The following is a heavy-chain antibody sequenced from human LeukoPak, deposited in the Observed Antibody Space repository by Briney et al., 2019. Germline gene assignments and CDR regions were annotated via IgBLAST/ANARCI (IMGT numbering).Heavy chain of an antibody. J-gene: IGHJ6*03. CDR2: IYTSGST. CDR1: GGSISSGSYY. Sequence: SETLSLTCTVSGGSISSGSYYWSWIRQPAGKGLEWIGRIYTSGSTNYNPSLKSRVTISVDTSKNQFSLKLSSVTAADTAVYYCARGSTGHLGGRRHYYYYYYMDVWGKGTTVTVSS. D-gene: IGHD3-16*01. CDR3: ARGSTGHLGGRRHYYYYYYMDV. V-gene: IGHV4-61*02.